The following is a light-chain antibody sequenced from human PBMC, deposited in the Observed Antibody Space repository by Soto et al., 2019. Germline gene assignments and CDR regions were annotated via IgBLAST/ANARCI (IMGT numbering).Light chain of an antibody. Sequence: EIVLTQSPATLSSFPGDRVTLSCRASQYINTRLAWHQHRPGQAPRLLIYQTSIRAAGIPARFSASGSGTDFTLTISDVQPEDFALYYCHQRQSWPRTFGQGTKVDSK. V-gene: IGKV3-11*01. J-gene: IGKJ1*01. CDR2: QTS. CDR3: HQRQSWPRT. CDR1: QYINTR.